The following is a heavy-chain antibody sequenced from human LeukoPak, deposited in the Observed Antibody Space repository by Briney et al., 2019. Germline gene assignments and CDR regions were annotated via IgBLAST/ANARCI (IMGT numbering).Heavy chain of an antibody. CDR2: IYYSGSS. J-gene: IGHJ4*02. D-gene: IGHD1-26*01. CDR3: ARWDRYYFDY. V-gene: IGHV4-59*01. Sequence: SETLSLTCTVSGGSISSYYWSWVRQPPGKGLEWIGYIYYSGSSNYNPSLKSRVTISIDTSKNHFSLKVSSVTAADTAVYYCARWDRYYFDYWGQGTLVTVSS. CDR1: GGSISSYY.